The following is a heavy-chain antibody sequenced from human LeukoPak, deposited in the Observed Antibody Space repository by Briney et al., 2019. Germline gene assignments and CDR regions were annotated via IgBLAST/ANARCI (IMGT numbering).Heavy chain of an antibody. CDR2: INTNTGNP. V-gene: IGHV7-4-1*02. J-gene: IGHJ4*02. D-gene: IGHD6-19*01. CDR3: ARDSSSGWYFRYYFDY. CDR1: GYTFTSYA. Sequence: GASVKVSCKASGYTFTSYAMNWVRQAPGQGLEWMGWINTNTGNPTYAQGFTGRFVFSLDTSVSTAYLQISSLKAEDTAVYYCARDSSSGWYFRYYFDYWGQGTLVTVSS.